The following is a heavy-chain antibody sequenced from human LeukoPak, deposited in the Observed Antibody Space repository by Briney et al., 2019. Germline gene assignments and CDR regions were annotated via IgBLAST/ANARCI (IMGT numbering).Heavy chain of an antibody. CDR3: ARNSERGGQIYYYYAMDV. J-gene: IGHJ6*02. V-gene: IGHV3-30-3*01. D-gene: IGHD1-1*01. CDR2: ISYDGSNK. CDR1: GFTFSSYA. Sequence: GGSLRLSCAASGFTFSSYAMHWVRQAPGKGLEWVAGISYDGSNKYYADSVKGRFTISRDNSRNTLYLQMNSLRAEDTALYYCARNSERGGQIYYYYAMDVWGQGTTVTVSS.